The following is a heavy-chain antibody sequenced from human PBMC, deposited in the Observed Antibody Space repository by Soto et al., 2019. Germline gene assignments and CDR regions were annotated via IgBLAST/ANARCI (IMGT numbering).Heavy chain of an antibody. CDR2: ISYDGSNK. J-gene: IGHJ4*02. V-gene: IGHV3-30-3*01. Sequence: QVQLVESGGGVVQPGRSLRLSCAASGFTFSSYAMHWVRQAPGKGLEWVAVISYDGSNKYYADSVKGRFTISRDNSKNTLYLQMNSLRAEDTAVYYCARGQYSGSYTAGYWGQGTLVTVSS. CDR3: ARGQYSGSYTAGY. D-gene: IGHD1-26*01. CDR1: GFTFSSYA.